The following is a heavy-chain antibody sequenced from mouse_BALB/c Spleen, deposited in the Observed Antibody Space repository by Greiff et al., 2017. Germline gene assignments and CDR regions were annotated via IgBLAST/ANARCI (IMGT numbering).Heavy chain of an antibody. CDR1: GFSLTSYG. V-gene: IGHV2-2*02. Sequence: VHLVESGPGLVQPSQSLSITCTVSGFSLTSYGVHWVRQSPGKGLEWLGVIWSGGSTDYNAAFISRLSISKENSKSQVFFKMNSLQANDTAIYYCARQITTKLSYWGQGTLVTVSA. D-gene: IGHD2-4*01. CDR2: IWSGGST. CDR3: ARQITTKLSY. J-gene: IGHJ3*01.